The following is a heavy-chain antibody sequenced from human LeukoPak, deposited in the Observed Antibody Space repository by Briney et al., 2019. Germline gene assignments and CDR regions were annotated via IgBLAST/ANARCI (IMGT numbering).Heavy chain of an antibody. V-gene: IGHV3-53*04. CDR3: ARWKMEGIVVDVFDI. Sequence: PGGSLRLSCAASGFTFSSYDMHWVRQPTGKGLEWVSAIYSGGATYYTDSVKGRFTMSRHTSKNTLDLQMNSLRVEDTAVYYCARWKMEGIVVDVFDIWGQGTRVTVSS. D-gene: IGHD3-22*01. J-gene: IGHJ3*02. CDR1: GFTFSSYD. CDR2: IYSGGAT.